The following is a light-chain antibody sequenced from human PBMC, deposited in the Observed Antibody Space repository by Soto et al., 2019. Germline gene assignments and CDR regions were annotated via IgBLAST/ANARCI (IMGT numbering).Light chain of an antibody. J-gene: IGLJ1*01. V-gene: IGLV4-69*01. Sequence: QSVLTQSPSASASLGASVKLTCTLSSGHRTYAIAWHQQQPEKGPRYLMKVNSDGSHSKGDGIPDRFSGSSSGAERYLTISSLQSEDEGDYYCQTWGTGIHVFGSGTKLTVL. CDR1: SGHRTYA. CDR2: VNSDGSH. CDR3: QTWGTGIHV.